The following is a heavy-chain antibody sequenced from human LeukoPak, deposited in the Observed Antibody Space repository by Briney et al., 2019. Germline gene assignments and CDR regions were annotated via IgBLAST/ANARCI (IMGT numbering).Heavy chain of an antibody. CDR1: GFTFSNSW. CDR2: IKPDGSAQ. CDR3: ARENNYYDSSGYYDY. Sequence: GGSLRLSCAASGFTFSNSWMSWVRQAPGKGLEWVATIKPDGSAQYYVDSVKGRFTISRDNAKNSLFLQMNSLRAEDTAVYYCARENNYYDSSGYYDYWGQGTLVTVSS. J-gene: IGHJ4*02. V-gene: IGHV3-7*03. D-gene: IGHD3-22*01.